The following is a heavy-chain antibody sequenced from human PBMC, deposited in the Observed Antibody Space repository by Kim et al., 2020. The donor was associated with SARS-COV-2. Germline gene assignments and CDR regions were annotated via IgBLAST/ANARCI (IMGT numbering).Heavy chain of an antibody. CDR3: ARDQITIFGGDAFDI. D-gene: IGHD3-3*01. CDR2: ISSSSSYI. Sequence: GESLKISCAASGFTFSSYSMNWVRQAPGKGLEWVSSISSSSSYIYYADSVKGRFTISRDNAKNSLYLQMNSLRAEDTAVYYCARDQITIFGGDAFDIWGQGTMVTVSS. J-gene: IGHJ3*02. CDR1: GFTFSSYS. V-gene: IGHV3-21*01.